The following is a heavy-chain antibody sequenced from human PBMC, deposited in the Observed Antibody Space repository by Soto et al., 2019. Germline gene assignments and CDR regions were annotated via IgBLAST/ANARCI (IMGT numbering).Heavy chain of an antibody. CDR1: GYTFNTYG. J-gene: IGHJ6*02. CDR2: ISGYNGYT. CDR3: ARPGTVLGRNGMDV. D-gene: IGHD3-10*01. Sequence: QAQLVQSGAEVKKPGASVKVSCKTSGYTFNTYGISWVRQVPGQGPEWMGWISGYNGYTKYAQKFQGRVTMTTDTSTSTAYMYMRSLRSDDTAVYYCARPGTVLGRNGMDVWGQGTTVIVSS. V-gene: IGHV1-18*04.